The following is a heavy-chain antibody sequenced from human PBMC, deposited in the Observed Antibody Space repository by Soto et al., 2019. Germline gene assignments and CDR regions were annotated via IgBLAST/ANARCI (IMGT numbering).Heavy chain of an antibody. Sequence: SGGSLRLSCAASPSAFTTYSINWVRQAPGKGLEWVSSISVSSSYIYYAASVKGRFTISRDNAKNSVYLQMKNLRADDTAVYQCAKIKSSGPRWGMDVWGQGTTVTVSS. CDR1: PSAFTTYS. CDR3: AKIKSSGPRWGMDV. D-gene: IGHD6-19*01. CDR2: ISVSSSYI. J-gene: IGHJ6*02. V-gene: IGHV3-21*01.